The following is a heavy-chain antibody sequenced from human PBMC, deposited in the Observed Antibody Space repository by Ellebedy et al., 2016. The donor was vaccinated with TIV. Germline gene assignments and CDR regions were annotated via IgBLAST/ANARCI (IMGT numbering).Heavy chain of an antibody. D-gene: IGHD2-21*01. Sequence: GESLKISXAASGFSFSSYGMHWVRQAPGKGLEWVAVIWYDGSNKYYADSVKGRFTISRDNSKNTLYLQMNSLRAEDTAVYYCAQGDWGDYWGQGTLVTVSS. CDR1: GFSFSSYG. V-gene: IGHV3-33*06. CDR3: AQGDWGDY. J-gene: IGHJ4*02. CDR2: IWYDGSNK.